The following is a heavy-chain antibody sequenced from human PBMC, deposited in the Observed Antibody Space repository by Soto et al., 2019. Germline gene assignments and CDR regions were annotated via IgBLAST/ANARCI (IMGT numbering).Heavy chain of an antibody. CDR1: GFTFSSYG. J-gene: IGHJ4*02. CDR2: IWYDGSNK. V-gene: IGHV3-33*01. Sequence: QVQLVESGGGVVQPGRSLRLSCAASGFTFSSYGMHWVRQAPGKGLEWVAVIWYDGSNKYYADSVKGRFTISRDNSKNALYLQMDSLTAEDTAVYYCARDSVSGTALLIDSWGQGTLVTVSS. CDR3: ARDSVSGTALLIDS. D-gene: IGHD1-1*01.